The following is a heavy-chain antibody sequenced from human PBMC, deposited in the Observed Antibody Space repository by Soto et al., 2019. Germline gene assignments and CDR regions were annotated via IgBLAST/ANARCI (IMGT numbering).Heavy chain of an antibody. J-gene: IGHJ6*02. V-gene: IGHV3-30*18. Sequence: QVQLVESGGGVVQPGRSLRLSCAASGFTFSSYGMHWVRQAPGKGLEWVAVISYDGSNKYYADSVKGRFTISRDNSKNTLYLQMNSLRAEDTAVYYCAKDLSGRGYCSGGSCYPEGMDVWCQGTTVTVSS. CDR2: ISYDGSNK. D-gene: IGHD2-15*01. CDR3: AKDLSGRGYCSGGSCYPEGMDV. CDR1: GFTFSSYG.